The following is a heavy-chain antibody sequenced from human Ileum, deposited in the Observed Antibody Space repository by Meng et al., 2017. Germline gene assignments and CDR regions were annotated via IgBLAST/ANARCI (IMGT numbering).Heavy chain of an antibody. CDR3: VRGVVSGSHYNTY. D-gene: IGHD3-10*01. CDR1: SGSISSSIL. CDR2: IHHSGTT. J-gene: IGHJ4*02. V-gene: IGHV4-4*02. Sequence: QVQLQESGPGLVKPSGTLSLTCAVSSGSISSSILWSWVRQPPEKGLEWIGEIHHSGTTNYSPSLKSRLTISVDKSKNQFSLKLQSVTAADTAVYFCVRGVVSGSHYNTYWGQGILVTVSS.